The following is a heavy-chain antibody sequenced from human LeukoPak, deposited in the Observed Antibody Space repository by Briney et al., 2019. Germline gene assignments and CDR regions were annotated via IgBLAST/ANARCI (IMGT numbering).Heavy chain of an antibody. CDR2: ISAYNGHT. J-gene: IGHJ4*02. CDR1: GYTFTKYG. Sequence: GASVKVSCTPSGYTFTKYGITWVRQAPGQGPEWVGWISAYNGHTESAQKFQGRVTVTTDTSTNTAYMELRSLRSDDTAVYYCARTGIDYGDYGLLDYWGQGSLVTVSS. V-gene: IGHV1-18*01. CDR3: ARTGIDYGDYGLLDY. D-gene: IGHD4-17*01.